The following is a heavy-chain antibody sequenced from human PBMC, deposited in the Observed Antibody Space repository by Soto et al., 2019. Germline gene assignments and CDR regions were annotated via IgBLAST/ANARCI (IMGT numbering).Heavy chain of an antibody. V-gene: IGHV3-48*02. J-gene: IGHJ4*02. Sequence: VQLVESGGGLVQPGGSLRLSCAASGFTFSSYSMNWVRQAPGKGLEWVSYISSSSSTIYYADSVKGRFTISRDNAKNSLYLQMNSLRDEDTAVYYCARASFWNDLGTFDYWGQGTLVTVSS. CDR2: ISSSSSTI. CDR1: GFTFSSYS. CDR3: ARASFWNDLGTFDY. D-gene: IGHD1-1*01.